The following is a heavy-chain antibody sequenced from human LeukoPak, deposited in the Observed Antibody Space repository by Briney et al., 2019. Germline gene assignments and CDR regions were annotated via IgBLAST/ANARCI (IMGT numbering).Heavy chain of an antibody. J-gene: IGHJ5*02. CDR3: APQQAYSPYNWFDP. D-gene: IGHD5-12*01. V-gene: IGHV3-74*03. CDR2: IHPDGSIT. CDR1: GFTITNYW. Sequence: GGSLRLSCVGSGFTITNYWMHWVRQAPGTGLVWVSRIHPDGSITTYADSVKGRFTISRDNDKNTLYLQMNSLRAEDTAVYYCAPQQAYSPYNWFDPWGQGTLVTVSS.